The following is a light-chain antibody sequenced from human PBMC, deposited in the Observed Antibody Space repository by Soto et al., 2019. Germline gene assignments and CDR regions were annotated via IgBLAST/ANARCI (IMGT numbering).Light chain of an antibody. CDR1: QSLSSSQ. J-gene: IGKJ1*01. V-gene: IGKV3-20*01. Sequence: EIVLTHSPCTLSLSPGERATLSCRASQSLSSSQLAWDQQKPGQAPRLLIHDASSRATGISDRFTGSGSGTDFTLTITTLEPEDFAVYYCQQYGASPRTFGLGTKVDIK. CDR3: QQYGASPRT. CDR2: DAS.